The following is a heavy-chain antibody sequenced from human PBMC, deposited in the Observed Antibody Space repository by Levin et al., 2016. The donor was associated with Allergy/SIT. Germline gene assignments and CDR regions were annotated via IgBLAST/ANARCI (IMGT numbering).Heavy chain of an antibody. Sequence: ASVKVSCKASGYTFTSYYMHWVRQAPGQGLEWMGIINPSGGSTSYAQKFQGRVTMTRDTSTSTVYMELSSLRSEDTAVYYCARGLYGVVVITNPFDYWGQGTLVTVSS. CDR1: GYTFTSYY. D-gene: IGHD3-22*01. J-gene: IGHJ4*02. CDR3: ARGLYGVVVITNPFDY. V-gene: IGHV1-46*01. CDR2: INPSGGST.